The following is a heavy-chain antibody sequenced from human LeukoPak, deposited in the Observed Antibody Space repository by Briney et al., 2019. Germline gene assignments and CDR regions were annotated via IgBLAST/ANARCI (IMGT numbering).Heavy chain of an antibody. J-gene: IGHJ4*02. CDR1: GGSISSGGYY. CDR3: ARADGIAVAVL. Sequence: SETLSLTCTVSGGSISSGGYYWSWIRQHPGKGLEWIGYIYYSGSTYYNPSLQSRVTISVCTSKNQFSLKLSSVTTADTAVYYCARADGIAVAVLWGQGTLVTVSS. D-gene: IGHD6-19*01. V-gene: IGHV4-31*03. CDR2: IYYSGST.